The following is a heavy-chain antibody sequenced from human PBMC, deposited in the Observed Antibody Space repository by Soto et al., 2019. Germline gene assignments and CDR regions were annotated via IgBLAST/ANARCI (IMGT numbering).Heavy chain of an antibody. V-gene: IGHV1-18*04. CDR3: ARDSIVVQAASSAFDI. CDR1: GYTFTSYG. J-gene: IGHJ3*02. Sequence: QVQLVQSGAEVKKPGASVKVSCKASGYTFTSYGISWVRQAPGQGLEWMGWISAYNGNTNYAQKLQGRVTMTTDTSTRTAYMELMSLRSDDTAVYYCARDSIVVQAASSAFDIWGKGTMVTVSS. D-gene: IGHD2-2*01. CDR2: ISAYNGNT.